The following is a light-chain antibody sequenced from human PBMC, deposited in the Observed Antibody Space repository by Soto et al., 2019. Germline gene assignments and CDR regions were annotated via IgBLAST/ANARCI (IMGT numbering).Light chain of an antibody. J-gene: IGKJ1*01. CDR1: RDIGDR. V-gene: IGKV1-12*01. CDR2: TAS. CDR3: LQASTFPRT. Sequence: DIQITQSPSSCSTSALDRFTITCRASRDIGDRLAWFRHKPGKAPQLLIQTASTLVRETPSRFSGSGSGTDFLLTINNLQPEDFATYYCLQASTFPRTFGQGTKVDIK.